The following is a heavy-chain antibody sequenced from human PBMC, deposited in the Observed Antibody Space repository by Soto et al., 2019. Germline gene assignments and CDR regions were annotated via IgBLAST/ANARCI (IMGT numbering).Heavy chain of an antibody. D-gene: IGHD3-10*01. J-gene: IGHJ6*02. V-gene: IGHV1-3*01. CDR1: GYIFINYA. CDR3: ARGPEGSDNYYTRSYYGMDV. CDR2: INAGNGNT. Sequence: QVQLVQSGAEVKKPGASVKVSCKASGYIFINYAMYWVRQAPGQRLEWMGWINAGNGNTKYSQKFQGRVTITRDTSASTAYMELSRLRSEATAVYYCARGPEGSDNYYTRSYYGMDVWGQGTTGTVSS.